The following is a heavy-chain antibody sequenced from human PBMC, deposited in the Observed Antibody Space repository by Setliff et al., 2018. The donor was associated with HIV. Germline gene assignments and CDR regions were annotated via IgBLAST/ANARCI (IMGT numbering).Heavy chain of an antibody. J-gene: IGHJ6*02. CDR1: GGTFTNYA. Sequence: SVKVSCKASGGTFTNYAFSWVRQAPGQGLEWMGGIISTFGTANYAQKFQGRVTITADESTSTAYMELGSLRSEDTAVYYCASGYSAYDTRNYYYYYNMDVWGLGTTVIVSS. CDR2: IISTFGTA. CDR3: ASGYSAYDTRNYYYYYNMDV. V-gene: IGHV1-69*13. D-gene: IGHD5-12*01.